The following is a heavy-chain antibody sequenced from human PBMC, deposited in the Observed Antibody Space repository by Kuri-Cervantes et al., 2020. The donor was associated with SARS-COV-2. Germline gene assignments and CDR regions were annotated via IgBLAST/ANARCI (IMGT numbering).Heavy chain of an antibody. Sequence: SLTHPCSHSGFTFSSYSMTWVRQAPEKGLEWVSTISGSDDVTNLADSVKGRFAVSRDNSRNTLYLEMSSLRVEDTAVYYCAKRDAYSQGSYFDYWGHGTLVTVSS. CDR2: ISGSDDVT. J-gene: IGHJ4*01. V-gene: IGHV3-23*01. CDR3: AKRDAYSQGSYFDY. CDR1: GFTFSSYS. D-gene: IGHD5-24*01.